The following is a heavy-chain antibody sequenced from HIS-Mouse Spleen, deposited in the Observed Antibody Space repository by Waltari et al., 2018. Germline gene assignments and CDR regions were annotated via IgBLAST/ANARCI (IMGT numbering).Heavy chain of an antibody. V-gene: IGHV4-39*07. CDR3: AREIPYSSSWYDWYFDL. CDR2: IYYSGST. D-gene: IGHD6-13*01. Sequence: QLQLQESSPGLVKPSETLSLTCTVSGGSISSSSYYWGWIRQPPGKGLGWIGSIYYSGSTYSTPSLKSRVTISVDTSKNQFSLQLSSVTAADTAVYYCAREIPYSSSWYDWYFDLWGRGTLVTVSS. CDR1: GGSISSSSYY. J-gene: IGHJ2*01.